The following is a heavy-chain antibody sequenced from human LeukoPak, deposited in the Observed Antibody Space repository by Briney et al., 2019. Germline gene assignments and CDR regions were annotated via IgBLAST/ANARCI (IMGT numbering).Heavy chain of an antibody. V-gene: IGHV3-7*01. CDR1: GFTFSSYW. D-gene: IGHD2-2*01. J-gene: IGHJ5*02. Sequence: GGSLRLSCAASGFTFSSYWMSWVRQAPGKGLEWVANIKQDGSEKYYVDSVKGRFTISRDNAKNSLYLQMNSLRAEDTAVYYCAGESSGVVVPAAIIWFDPWGQGTLVTVSS. CDR2: IKQDGSEK. CDR3: AGESSGVVVPAAIIWFDP.